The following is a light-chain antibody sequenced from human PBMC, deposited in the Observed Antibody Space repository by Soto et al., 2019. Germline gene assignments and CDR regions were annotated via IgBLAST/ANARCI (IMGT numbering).Light chain of an antibody. CDR2: EVS. CDR3: SSFAGNNNLV. CDR1: SSDVGGYNY. J-gene: IGLJ2*01. V-gene: IGLV2-8*01. Sequence: QSALTQPPSASGSPGQSVTISCTGTSSDVGGYNYVSWYQQHPGKAPKLMISEVSKRPPGVPDRFSGSKSGNTAPLTVSGLQAEDEADYYCSSFAGNNNLVFGGGTQLTVL.